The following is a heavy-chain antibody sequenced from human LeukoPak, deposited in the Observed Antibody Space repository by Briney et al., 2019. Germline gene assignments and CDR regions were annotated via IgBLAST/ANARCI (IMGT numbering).Heavy chain of an antibody. CDR1: GFTFSSYW. Sequence: GGFLRLSCAASGFTFSSYWMSWVRQAPGKGLEWVANIKQDGSEKYYVDSVKGRFTISRDNAKNSLYLQMNSLRAEDTAVYYCARSGYYYDSRVDYWGQGTLVTVSS. CDR3: ARSGYYYDSRVDY. D-gene: IGHD3-22*01. V-gene: IGHV3-7*01. CDR2: IKQDGSEK. J-gene: IGHJ4*02.